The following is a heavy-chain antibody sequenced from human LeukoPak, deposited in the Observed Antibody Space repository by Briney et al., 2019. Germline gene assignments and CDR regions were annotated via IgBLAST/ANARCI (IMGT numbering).Heavy chain of an antibody. D-gene: IGHD6-19*01. CDR3: ARAKPSGWYDY. J-gene: IGHJ4*02. CDR1: GYTFTGYY. CDR2: ISAYNGNT. V-gene: IGHV1-18*04. Sequence: ASVKVSCRASGYTFTGYYMHWVRQAPGQGLEWMGWISAYNGNTNYAQKLQGRVTMTTDTSTSTAYMELRSLRSDDTAVYYCARAKPSGWYDYWGQGTLVTVSS.